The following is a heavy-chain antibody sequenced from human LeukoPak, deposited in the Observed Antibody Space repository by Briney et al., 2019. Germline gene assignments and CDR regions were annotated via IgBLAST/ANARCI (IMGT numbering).Heavy chain of an antibody. V-gene: IGHV3-23*03. Sequence: PGGSLRLSCAASGFTFSSYAMSWVRQAPGKGLEWDSVIYSGGSTYYADSVKGRFTISRDNSKNTLYLQMNSLRAEDTAVYYCARDSLYYDSSGYSPGFYYYWGQGTLVTVSS. CDR3: ARDSLYYDSSGYSPGFYYY. CDR1: GFTFSSYA. D-gene: IGHD3-22*01. J-gene: IGHJ4*02. CDR2: IYSGGST.